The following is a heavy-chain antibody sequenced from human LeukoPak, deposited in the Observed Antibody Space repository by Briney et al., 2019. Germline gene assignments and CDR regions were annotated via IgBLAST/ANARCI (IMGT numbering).Heavy chain of an antibody. Sequence: PSQTLSLTCTVSGGSISSGDYYWSWIRQHPGKGLEWVGYIYYSGDTYYNPSLKSRITISVDTSKNQFSLKLSSVTAADTAVYYCARTRRSTFRHVDYWGQGTLVTVSS. CDR1: GGSISSGDYY. CDR3: ARTRRSTFRHVDY. D-gene: IGHD2-2*01. CDR2: IYYSGDT. J-gene: IGHJ4*02. V-gene: IGHV4-31*03.